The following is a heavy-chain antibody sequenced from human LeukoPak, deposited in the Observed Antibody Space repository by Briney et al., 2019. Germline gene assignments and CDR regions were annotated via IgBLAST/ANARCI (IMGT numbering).Heavy chain of an antibody. D-gene: IGHD3-22*01. CDR2: INHSGST. CDR3: ARGGYDSSGYLTY. V-gene: IGHV4-34*01. CDR1: GGSFSGYY. Sequence: SETLSLTCAVYGGSFSGYYWSWLRQPPGKGLEWLGEINHSGSTNYNPSLKSRVTISVDTSKNQFSLKLSSVTAADTAVYYCARGGYDSSGYLTYWGQGTLVTVSS. J-gene: IGHJ4*02.